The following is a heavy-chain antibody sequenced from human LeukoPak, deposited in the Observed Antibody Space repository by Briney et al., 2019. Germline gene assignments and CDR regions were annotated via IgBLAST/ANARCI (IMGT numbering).Heavy chain of an antibody. CDR3: ARSYSSGWLNDY. J-gene: IGHJ4*02. CDR2: INPNSGGT. D-gene: IGHD6-19*01. V-gene: IGHV1-2*02. Sequence: ASVKVSCKASGYTFTGYYMHWVRQAPGQGLEWMGWINPNSGGTNYAQKFQGRVTMTRDTSISIAYMELSRLRSDDTAVYYCARSYSSGWLNDYWGQGTLVTVSS. CDR1: GYTFTGYY.